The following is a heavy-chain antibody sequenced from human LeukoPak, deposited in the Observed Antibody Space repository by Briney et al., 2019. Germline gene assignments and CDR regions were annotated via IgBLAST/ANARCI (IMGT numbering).Heavy chain of an antibody. D-gene: IGHD1-26*01. V-gene: IGHV4-59*01. CDR1: GDSISNYY. CDR3: ARGRGGIATLDS. J-gene: IGHJ4*02. Sequence: SETLSLTCTVSGDSISNYYWSWIRQPSGKGLEWIGYIYYSGSTNSNPSLKSRVTVSLDTSKNQFSLKLNSVTAADTAVYYCARGRGGIATLDSWGQGTLVTVSS. CDR2: IYYSGST.